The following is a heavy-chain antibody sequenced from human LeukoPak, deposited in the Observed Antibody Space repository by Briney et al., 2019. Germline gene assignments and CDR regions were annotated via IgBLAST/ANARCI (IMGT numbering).Heavy chain of an antibody. CDR2: INPNSGGT. Sequence: GASVKVSCKASGYTFTGYYMHWVRQAPGQGLEWMGWINPNSGGTNYAQKFQGRVTMTRDTSISTAYMELSRLRSDDTAVYYCARAGYGSGSYSGLCDYWGQGTRVTVSS. J-gene: IGHJ4*02. D-gene: IGHD1-26*01. CDR3: ARAGYGSGSYSGLCDY. V-gene: IGHV1-2*02. CDR1: GYTFTGYY.